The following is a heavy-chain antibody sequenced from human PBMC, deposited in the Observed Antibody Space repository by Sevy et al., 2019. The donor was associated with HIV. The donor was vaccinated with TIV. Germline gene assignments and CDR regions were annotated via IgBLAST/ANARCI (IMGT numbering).Heavy chain of an antibody. J-gene: IGHJ6*02. V-gene: IGHV4-59*01. CDR1: GGSISSYY. Sequence: SETLSLTCTVSGGSISSYYWSWIRQPPGKGLEWIGYIYYSGSTNYNPPLKSRVTISVDTSKNQFSLKLSSVTAADTAVYYCARDLGTTAPYCSGGSCYSGMDVWGQGTTVTVSS. CDR2: IYYSGST. CDR3: ARDLGTTAPYCSGGSCYSGMDV. D-gene: IGHD2-15*01.